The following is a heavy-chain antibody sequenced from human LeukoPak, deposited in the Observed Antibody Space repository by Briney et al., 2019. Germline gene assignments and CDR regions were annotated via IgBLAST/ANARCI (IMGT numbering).Heavy chain of an antibody. J-gene: IGHJ4*02. CDR1: GFTFSGYS. D-gene: IGHD3-10*02. CDR2: IDSTSSPI. Sequence: PGGSLRLSCAASGFTFSGYSINWVRQAPGRGLEWVSYIDSTSSPIYYTHSVKGRFTVSRDNAKNSLYLQMNSLRAEDTAVYYCTRQGVFGEVDYWGQGILVTVSS. CDR3: TRQGVFGEVDY. V-gene: IGHV3-48*01.